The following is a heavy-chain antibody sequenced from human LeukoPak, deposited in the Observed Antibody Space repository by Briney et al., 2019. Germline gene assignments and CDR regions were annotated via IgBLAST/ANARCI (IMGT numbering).Heavy chain of an antibody. V-gene: IGHV3-23*01. CDR1: GFTFSSYA. Sequence: HPGGSLRLSCAASGFTFSSYAMSWVRQSTGKGLEWVSSTSGDGGATYYSNSVKGRFTISRDNSRNTLYLKMNSLRAEDTAVYYCAKDRPNYYGSNGHYYRRDGDYWGQGTLVTVSS. J-gene: IGHJ4*02. CDR3: AKDRPNYYGSNGHYYRRDGDY. CDR2: TSGDGGAT. D-gene: IGHD3-22*01.